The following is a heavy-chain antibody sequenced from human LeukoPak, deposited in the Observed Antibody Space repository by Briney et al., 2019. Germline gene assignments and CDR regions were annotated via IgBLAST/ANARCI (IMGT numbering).Heavy chain of an antibody. CDR2: IYYSGST. Sequence: PSETLSLTCTVSGGSISSYYWSWIRQPPGEGLEWIGYIYYSGSTYYNPSLKSRVTISVDTSKNQFSLKLSSVTAADTAVYYCARGYSYGWPQGDYWGQGTLVTVSS. V-gene: IGHV4-59*08. D-gene: IGHD5-18*01. J-gene: IGHJ4*02. CDR3: ARGYSYGWPQGDY. CDR1: GGSISSYY.